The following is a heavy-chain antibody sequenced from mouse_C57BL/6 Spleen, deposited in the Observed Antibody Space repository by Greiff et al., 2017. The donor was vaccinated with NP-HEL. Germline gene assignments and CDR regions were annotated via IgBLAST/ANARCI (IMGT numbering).Heavy chain of an antibody. Sequence: EVKLVESEGGLVQPGSSMKLSCTASGFTFSDYYMAWVRQVPEKGLEWVANINYDGSSTDYLDSLKSRFIISRDNAKNILYLQMSSLKSEDTATYYCAREAYYYGSSYGMDYWGQGTSVTVSS. CDR2: INYDGSST. D-gene: IGHD1-1*01. CDR3: AREAYYYGSSYGMDY. J-gene: IGHJ4*01. V-gene: IGHV5-16*01. CDR1: GFTFSDYY.